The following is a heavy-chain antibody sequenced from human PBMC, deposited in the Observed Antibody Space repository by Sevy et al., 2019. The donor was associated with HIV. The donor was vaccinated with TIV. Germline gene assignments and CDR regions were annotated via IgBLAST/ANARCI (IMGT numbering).Heavy chain of an antibody. D-gene: IGHD3-22*01. CDR2: ISTSRSDI. Sequence: GESLKISCAASGFTFSSYNMNWVRQAPGKGLEWLAYISTSRSDIYYAGSLKGRFTISRDNDKNSLYLQMNSLRDEDTAVYYCAREADYYDASGYQYDYWGHGTLVTVSS. V-gene: IGHV3-48*02. CDR3: AREADYYDASGYQYDY. J-gene: IGHJ4*01. CDR1: GFTFSSYN.